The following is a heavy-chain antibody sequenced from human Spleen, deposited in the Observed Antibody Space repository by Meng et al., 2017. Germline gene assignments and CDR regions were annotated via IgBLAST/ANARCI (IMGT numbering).Heavy chain of an antibody. J-gene: IGHJ4*01. CDR1: GGSISSSSYY. V-gene: IGHV4-39*07. CDR2: IYYSGST. CDR3: ASSRDGYNYGGDD. Sequence: GSLRLSCTVSGGSISSSSYYWGWIRQPPGKGLEWIGSIYYSGSTYYNLSLKSRVTISVDTSKNQFSLKLSSVTAADTAVYYCASSRDGYNYGGDDWGQGTLVTVSS. D-gene: IGHD5-24*01.